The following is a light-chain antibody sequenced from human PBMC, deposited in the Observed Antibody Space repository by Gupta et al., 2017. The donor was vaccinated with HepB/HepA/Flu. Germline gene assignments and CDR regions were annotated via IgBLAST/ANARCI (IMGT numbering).Light chain of an antibody. CDR1: QGINNN. CDR3: QQDNSFPLT. J-gene: IGKJ4*01. V-gene: IGKV1-16*01. CDR2: ASS. Sequence: DIQRTQCPSSLSASVGDTVTITCRATQGINNNLAWFQQKPGEALKSLIHASSSLQSGFPSTFICSGSSTYFTLTVSCLQPEDFATYSCQQDNSFPLTFGGGTKVEI.